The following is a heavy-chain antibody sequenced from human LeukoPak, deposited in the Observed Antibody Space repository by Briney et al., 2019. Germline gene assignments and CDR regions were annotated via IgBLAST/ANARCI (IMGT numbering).Heavy chain of an antibody. CDR3: ARRIPTYYYDSSGYRRWAFDI. CDR2: ICYSGST. V-gene: IGHV4-59*08. CDR1: GGSISSYY. D-gene: IGHD3-22*01. Sequence: SETLSLTCTVSGGSISSYYWSWIRQPPGKGLEWIGYICYSGSTNYNPSLKSRVTISVDTSKNQFSLKLSSVTAADTAVYYCARRIPTYYYDSSGYRRWAFDIWGQGTMVTVSS. J-gene: IGHJ3*02.